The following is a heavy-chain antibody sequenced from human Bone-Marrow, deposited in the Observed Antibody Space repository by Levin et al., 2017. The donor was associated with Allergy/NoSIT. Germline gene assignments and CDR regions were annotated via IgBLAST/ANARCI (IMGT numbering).Heavy chain of an antibody. CDR3: ATAGHTRGYAAAFDF. Sequence: GGSLRLSCAASGSTFSRYVMHWVRQAPGKGLEWVAVIAHDESSEHYADSVKGRFTISRDNHKNTLYMQMNSLRAEDTAVYYCATAGHTRGYAAAFDFWGQGTMVTVSS. D-gene: IGHD3-22*01. J-gene: IGHJ3*01. V-gene: IGHV3-30*04. CDR2: IAHDESSE. CDR1: GSTFSRYV.